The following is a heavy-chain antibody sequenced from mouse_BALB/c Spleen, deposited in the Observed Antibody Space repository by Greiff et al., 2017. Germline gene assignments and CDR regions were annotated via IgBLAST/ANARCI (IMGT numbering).Heavy chain of an antibody. CDR2: ISYSGST. J-gene: IGHJ2*01. D-gene: IGHD2-1*01. Sequence: EVQRVESGPGLVKPSQSLSLTCTVTGYSITSDYAWNWIRQFPGNKLEWMGYISYSGSTSYNPSLKSRISITRDTSKNQFFLQLNSVTTEDTATYYCARSLYGNYFDYWGQGTTLTVSS. CDR3: ARSLYGNYFDY. V-gene: IGHV3-2*02. CDR1: GYSITSDYA.